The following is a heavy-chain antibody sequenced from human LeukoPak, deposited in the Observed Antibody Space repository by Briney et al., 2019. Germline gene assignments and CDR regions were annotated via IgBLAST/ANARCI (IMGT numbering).Heavy chain of an antibody. Sequence: PGGSLRLSCVASGFTFSSYEMNWVRQAPGKVLEWVSYISSSGSTKYYADSVKGRFTISRDNAKNSLYLQMNSLKAEDTAVYYCARDVGFGGYSRGIFDYWGQGTLVTVSS. CDR2: ISSSGSTK. CDR1: GFTFSSYE. D-gene: IGHD3-10*01. V-gene: IGHV3-48*03. CDR3: ARDVGFGGYSRGIFDY. J-gene: IGHJ4*02.